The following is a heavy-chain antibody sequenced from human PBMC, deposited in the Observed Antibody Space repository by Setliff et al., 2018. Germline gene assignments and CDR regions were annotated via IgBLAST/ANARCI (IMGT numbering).Heavy chain of an antibody. V-gene: IGHV4-39*07. CDR1: GGSISGSHYS. CDR2: INHSGSG. CDR3: RQAVVGRDVFDI. Sequence: SETLSLTCSVSGGSISGSHYSWVWMRQPPGKGLEWIAEINHSGSGDYNPSFKSRVTISVDTSKKQFSLTLTSVTAADTALYYCRQAVVGRDVFDIWGQGTVVTVSS. D-gene: IGHD1-1*01. J-gene: IGHJ3*02.